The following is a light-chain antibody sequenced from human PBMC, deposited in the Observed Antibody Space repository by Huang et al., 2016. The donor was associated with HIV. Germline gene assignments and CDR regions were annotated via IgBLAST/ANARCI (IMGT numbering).Light chain of an antibody. Sequence: DIQMTQSPSSLSESVGDRVTVTCRASQSISRYVNWYQQKPGKAPKLMIYAASSLQSGVPSRFSGSGYGTDFTLTISSLQPEDFGTYFCQHSYSTPLTFGGGTKVEIK. CDR1: QSISRY. J-gene: IGKJ4*01. CDR3: QHSYSTPLT. CDR2: AAS. V-gene: IGKV1-39*01.